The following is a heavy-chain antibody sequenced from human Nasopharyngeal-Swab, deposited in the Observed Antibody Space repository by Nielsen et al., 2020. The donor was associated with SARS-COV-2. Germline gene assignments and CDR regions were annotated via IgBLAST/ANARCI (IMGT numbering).Heavy chain of an antibody. CDR3: ARHPHYYDSSGYRGMDV. CDR1: GYSFTSYW. Sequence: GESLKISCKGSGYSFTSYWIGWVRQMPGKGLEWMGIIYPGDSDTRYSPSFQGQVTISADKSISTAYLQWSSLKASGTAMYYCARHPHYYDSSGYRGMDVWGQGTTVTVSS. D-gene: IGHD3-22*01. V-gene: IGHV5-51*01. CDR2: IYPGDSDT. J-gene: IGHJ6*02.